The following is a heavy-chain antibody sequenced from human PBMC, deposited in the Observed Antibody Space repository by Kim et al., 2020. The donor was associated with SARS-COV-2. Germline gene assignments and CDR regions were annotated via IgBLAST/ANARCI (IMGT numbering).Heavy chain of an antibody. J-gene: IGHJ4*02. D-gene: IGHD3-22*01. V-gene: IGHV1-69*13. Sequence: SVKVSCKASGGTFSSYAISWVRQAPGQGLEWMGGIIPIFGTANYAQKFQGRVTITADESTSTAYMELSSLRSEDTAVYYCASSPPAYYYDSSGYHQTPDDYWGQGTLVTVSS. CDR2: IIPIFGTA. CDR3: ASSPPAYYYDSSGYHQTPDDY. CDR1: GGTFSSYA.